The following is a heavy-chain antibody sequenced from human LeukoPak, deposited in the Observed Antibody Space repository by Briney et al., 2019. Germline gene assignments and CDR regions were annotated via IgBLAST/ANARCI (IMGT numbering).Heavy chain of an antibody. D-gene: IGHD4-11*01. CDR2: ISYDGSNK. CDR1: GFTFSSYG. CDR3: AREWTTITRGPFDS. J-gene: IGHJ4*02. Sequence: PGGSLRLSCAASGFTFSSYGMHWVRQAPGKGLEWVAVISYDGSNKYYADSVKGRFTISRDNSQNTLYLQMNSLTTEGTAVYYCAREWTTITRGPFDSWGQGTLVTVSS. V-gene: IGHV3-30*03.